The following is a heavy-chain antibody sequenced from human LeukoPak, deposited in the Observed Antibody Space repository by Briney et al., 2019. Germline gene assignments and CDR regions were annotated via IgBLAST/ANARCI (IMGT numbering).Heavy chain of an antibody. V-gene: IGHV3-30*18. CDR1: GFTFSSYG. CDR2: ISYDGSNK. J-gene: IGHJ4*02. D-gene: IGHD2-2*01. Sequence: GGSLRLSCAASGFTFSSYGMHWVRQAPGKGLEWVAVISYDGSNKYYADSVKGRFTISRDNSKNTLYLQMNSLRAEDTAVYYCAKWGDIVVVPAALDYWGQGTLVTVSS. CDR3: AKWGDIVVVPAALDY.